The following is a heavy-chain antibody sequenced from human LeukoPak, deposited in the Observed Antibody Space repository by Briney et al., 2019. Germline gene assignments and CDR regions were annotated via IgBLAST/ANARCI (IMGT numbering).Heavy chain of an antibody. V-gene: IGHV3-21*01. CDR3: ASAGYSSSWYHYY. D-gene: IGHD6-13*01. CDR1: GFTFSSYS. CDR2: ISTSSSYI. Sequence: PGGSLRLSCAASGFTFSSYSMNWVRQAPGKGLEWVSSISTSSSYIYYADSVKGRFTISRDNAKNSLYLQMNSLRAEDTAVYYCASAGYSSSWYHYYWGQGTLVTVSS. J-gene: IGHJ4*02.